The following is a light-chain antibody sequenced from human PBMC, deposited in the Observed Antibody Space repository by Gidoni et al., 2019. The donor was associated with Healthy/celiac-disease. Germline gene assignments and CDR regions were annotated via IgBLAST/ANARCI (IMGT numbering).Light chain of an antibody. V-gene: IGKV3-20*01. CDR2: GAS. J-gene: IGKJ2*01. CDR3: QQYGSSPYT. CDR1: QSVSSSY. Sequence: EIVLTQSPGTLSLSPVERATLSCRASQSVSSSYLAWYQQKPGQAPRLLIYGASSRATGIPDRFSGSGSGTDFTLTISRLEPEDFAVYYCQQYGSSPYTFXQXTKLEIK.